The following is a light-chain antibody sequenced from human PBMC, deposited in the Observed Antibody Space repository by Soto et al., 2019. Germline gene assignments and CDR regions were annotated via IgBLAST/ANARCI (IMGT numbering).Light chain of an antibody. CDR2: KAS. V-gene: IGKV1-5*03. Sequence: DIQMTQYPSTLSGSVGYRVTITCRASQTISSWLAWYQQKPGKAPKLLIYKASTLKSGVPSRFSGSGSGTEFTLTISSLQPDDFATYYCQHYNSYSEAFGQGTKVDIK. J-gene: IGKJ1*01. CDR3: QHYNSYSEA. CDR1: QTISSW.